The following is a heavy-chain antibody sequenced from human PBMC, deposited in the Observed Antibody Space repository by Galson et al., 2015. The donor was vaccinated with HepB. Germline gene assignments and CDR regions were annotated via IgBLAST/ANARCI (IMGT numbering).Heavy chain of an antibody. CDR3: ARGALMVAVDATLNNWFDP. J-gene: IGHJ5*02. CDR2: ISASNHYT. CDR1: GYTFSSYS. Sequence: SVKVSCKASGYTFSSYSITWVRQAPGQGLEWMGWISASNHYTNYTQKLQGRVTMTTDTSTSTAYMELRRLRSDDTAVYYCARGALMVAVDATLNNWFDPWGQGTLVTVSS. V-gene: IGHV1-18*01. D-gene: IGHD2-15*01.